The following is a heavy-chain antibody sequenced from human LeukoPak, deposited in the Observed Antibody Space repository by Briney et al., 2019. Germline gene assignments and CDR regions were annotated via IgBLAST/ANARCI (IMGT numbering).Heavy chain of an antibody. CDR1: GGTFSSYA. J-gene: IGHJ4*02. D-gene: IGHD5-18*01. Sequence: SVKVSCKASGGTFSSYAISWVRQAPGQGLEWMGGIIPILGTANYAQKFQGRVTITADESTSTAYMELSSLRSEDTAVYYCATKRGYSYGSPHWGQGTLVTVST. V-gene: IGHV1-69*13. CDR3: ATKRGYSYGSPH. CDR2: IIPILGTA.